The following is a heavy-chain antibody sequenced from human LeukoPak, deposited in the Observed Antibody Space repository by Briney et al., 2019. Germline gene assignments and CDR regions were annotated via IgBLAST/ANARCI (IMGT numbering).Heavy chain of an antibody. CDR1: RFIFSKYA. CDR2: SSGSGVYT. Sequence: GGSLRLSCAASRFIFSKYAMSWVRQAPGKWLEWVSGSSGSGVYTYYADSVKGRFTVSRDNSKSTLYLQINSLRAEDTAVYYCAKPDGLESGTSNYAFTMWGQGTMVTVSS. J-gene: IGHJ3*02. D-gene: IGHD1-26*01. V-gene: IGHV3-23*01. CDR3: AKPDGLESGTSNYAFTM.